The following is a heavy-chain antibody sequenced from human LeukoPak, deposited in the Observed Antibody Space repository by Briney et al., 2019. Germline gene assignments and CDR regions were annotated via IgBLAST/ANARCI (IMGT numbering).Heavy chain of an antibody. Sequence: GGSLRLSCAASGFTFSSYEMNWVRQAPGKGLEWVSYISSSGSTIYYADSVKGRFTISRDNAKNSLYLQMNSLRAEDTAVYYCARDYYDSSGYPKVSFDYWGQGTLVTASS. CDR2: ISSSGSTI. D-gene: IGHD3-22*01. CDR3: ARDYYDSSGYPKVSFDY. J-gene: IGHJ4*02. V-gene: IGHV3-48*03. CDR1: GFTFSSYE.